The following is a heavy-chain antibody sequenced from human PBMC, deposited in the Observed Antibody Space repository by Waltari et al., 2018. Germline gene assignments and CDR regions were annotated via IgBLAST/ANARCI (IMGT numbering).Heavy chain of an antibody. CDR1: GFTFSTHW. J-gene: IGHJ4*02. CDR2: IKQDGSVK. V-gene: IGHV3-7*01. CDR3: ARSRKSRPRYFDY. Sequence: EVQLVESGGGLVQPGGSLRLSCAASGFTFSTHWMSWVRQAPGKGLGGVAEIKQDGSVKDYVDSVKGRFTISRDNAKNSVYLQMNSLGVEDTAVYYCARSRKSRPRYFDYWGQGTLVTVSS.